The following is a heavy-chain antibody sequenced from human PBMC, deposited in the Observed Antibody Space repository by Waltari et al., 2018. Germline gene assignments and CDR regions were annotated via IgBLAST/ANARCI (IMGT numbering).Heavy chain of an antibody. D-gene: IGHD6-6*01. CDR1: GFTFSSYG. CDR3: ATALTEYSSSSPFDY. J-gene: IGHJ4*02. V-gene: IGHV3-33*01. Sequence: QVQLVESGGGVVQPGRSLRLSCAASGFTFSSYGMHWVRQAPGKGLEWVAVIWYDGSNKDYADSVKGRFTISRDNSKNTLYLQMNSLRAEDTAVYYCATALTEYSSSSPFDYWGQGTLVTVSS. CDR2: IWYDGSNK.